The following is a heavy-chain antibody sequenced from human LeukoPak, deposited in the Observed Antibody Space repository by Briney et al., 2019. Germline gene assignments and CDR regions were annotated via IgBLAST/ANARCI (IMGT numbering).Heavy chain of an antibody. CDR1: GYTFTSYG. CDR2: ISAYNGNT. Sequence: GASVKVSCKASGYTFTSYGISWVRQAPGEGLEWMGWISAYNGNTNYAQKLQGRVTMTTDTSTSTAYMELRSLRSDDTAVYYCARDVHSVWFGEARFDPWGQGTLVTVSS. V-gene: IGHV1-18*01. D-gene: IGHD3-10*01. CDR3: ARDVHSVWFGEARFDP. J-gene: IGHJ5*02.